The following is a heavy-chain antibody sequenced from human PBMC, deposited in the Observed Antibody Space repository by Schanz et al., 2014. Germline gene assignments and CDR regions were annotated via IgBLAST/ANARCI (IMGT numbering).Heavy chain of an antibody. V-gene: IGHV1-18*01. D-gene: IGHD2-2*01. Sequence: VQLEQSGAEVKKPGASVKVSCKASGYTFTSYGINWVRQAPGQGLEWMGWISAYNGNTNYAQKLQGRVTMTTDTSTGTAYMELRSLRSDDTAVYYCARDRRRYCSTASCLHDNWFDPWGQGTLVIVSS. CDR1: GYTFTSYG. CDR2: ISAYNGNT. J-gene: IGHJ5*02. CDR3: ARDRRRYCSTASCLHDNWFDP.